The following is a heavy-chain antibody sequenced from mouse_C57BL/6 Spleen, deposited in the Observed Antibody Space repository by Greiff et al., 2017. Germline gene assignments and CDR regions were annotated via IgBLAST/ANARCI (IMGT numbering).Heavy chain of an antibody. D-gene: IGHD1-1*01. CDR2: INPSSGYT. V-gene: IGHV1-7*01. J-gene: IGHJ4*01. CDR3: ARPPHYYGSIYGAMDY. CDR1: GYTFTSYW. Sequence: QVQLKQSGAELAKPGASVKLSCKASGYTFTSYWMHWVKQRPGQGLEWIGYINPSSGYTKSNQKFKDKATLTADKSSSTAYMQLSSLTYEDSAVYYCARPPHYYGSIYGAMDYWGQGTSVTVSS.